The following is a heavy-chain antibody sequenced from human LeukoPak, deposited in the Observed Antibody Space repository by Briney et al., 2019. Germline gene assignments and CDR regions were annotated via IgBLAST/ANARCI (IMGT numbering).Heavy chain of an antibody. CDR2: ISGSGGST. V-gene: IGHV3-23*01. D-gene: IGHD3-22*01. CDR3: AKDWNYYDSSGYYPYFDY. CDR1: GFTFSSYA. Sequence: GGSLRLSCAASGFTFSSYAMSWVRQAPGKGLEWVSAISGSGGSTYYADSVKGRFTISRDNSKNTLYLQMNSLRAENTAEYYCAKDWNYYDSSGYYPYFDYWGQGTLVTVSS. J-gene: IGHJ4*02.